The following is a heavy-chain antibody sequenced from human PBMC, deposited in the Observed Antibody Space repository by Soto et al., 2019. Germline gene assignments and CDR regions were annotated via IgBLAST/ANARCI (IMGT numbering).Heavy chain of an antibody. CDR2: IYYSGTT. J-gene: IGHJ4*02. Sequence: PSETLSLTCTVSGGSISSYYWSWIRQPPGKGLEWIGYIYYSGTTNYNPSLKSRVTISVDTSKNQFSLKLSSVTAADTAVYYCAGMRRVVAATSFDYWGQGTLVTVSS. V-gene: IGHV4-59*01. D-gene: IGHD2-15*01. CDR3: AGMRRVVAATSFDY. CDR1: GGSISSYY.